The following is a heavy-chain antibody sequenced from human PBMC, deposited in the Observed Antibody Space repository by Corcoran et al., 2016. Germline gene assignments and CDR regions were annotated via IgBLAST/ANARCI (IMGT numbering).Heavy chain of an antibody. CDR2: INPSGGST. CDR3: ARGVNVEMATDDYYYGMDV. Sequence: QVQLVQSGAEVKKPGASVKVSCKASGYTFTSYYMHWVRQAPGQGLEWMGIINPSGGSTSYAQKFQGRVTMTRDTSTSTVYMELSSLRSEDTAVYYCARGVNVEMATDDYYYGMDVWGQGTTVTVSS. D-gene: IGHD5-12*01. V-gene: IGHV1-46*01. CDR1: GYTFTSYY. J-gene: IGHJ6*02.